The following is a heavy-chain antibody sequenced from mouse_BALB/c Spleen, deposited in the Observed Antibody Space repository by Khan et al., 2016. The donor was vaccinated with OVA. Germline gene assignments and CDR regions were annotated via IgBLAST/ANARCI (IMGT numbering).Heavy chain of an antibody. CDR3: TRHGYVAWFSY. V-gene: IGHV1S135*01. D-gene: IGHD2-2*01. CDR1: GYSFTSYY. Sequence: VQLKQSGPELMKPGASVKISCKASGYSFTSYYIHWVMQSHGTSLEWIGYVDPFSGGTTYNQKFKGKATLTVDKSSSTAYIHLTNLTSEDSAVYYCTRHGYVAWFSYWGQGTLVTVSA. CDR2: VDPFSGGT. J-gene: IGHJ3*01.